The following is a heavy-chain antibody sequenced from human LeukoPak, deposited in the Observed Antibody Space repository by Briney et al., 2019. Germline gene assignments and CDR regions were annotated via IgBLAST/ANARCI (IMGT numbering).Heavy chain of an antibody. CDR2: ISHGGRT. D-gene: IGHD1-26*01. Sequence: SETLSLTCAVSGYSISSDYYWGWIRQPPGKGLEWIGSISHGGRTYYNPSFKSRVATSVDTSKNEVSLKLSSVTAADTAVYYCAGIVGNIEVFDYWGQGTLVTVSS. CDR3: AGIVGNIEVFDY. CDR1: GYSISSDYY. J-gene: IGHJ4*02. V-gene: IGHV4-38-2*01.